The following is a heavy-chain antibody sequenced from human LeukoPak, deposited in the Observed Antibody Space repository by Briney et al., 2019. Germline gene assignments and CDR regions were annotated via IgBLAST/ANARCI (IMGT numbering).Heavy chain of an antibody. D-gene: IGHD6-13*01. CDR2: IKSKTDGGTT. J-gene: IGHJ1*01. CDR3: TTLPDSSSWYPSTYFQH. Sequence: GGSLRLSCAASGFTFSNAWMSWVRQAPGKGLEWVGRIKSKTDGGTTDYAAPVKGRFTISRDDSKNTLYLQMNSLKTEDTAVYYCTTLPDSSSWYPSTYFQHWGQGTLVTVSS. CDR1: GFTFSNAW. V-gene: IGHV3-15*01.